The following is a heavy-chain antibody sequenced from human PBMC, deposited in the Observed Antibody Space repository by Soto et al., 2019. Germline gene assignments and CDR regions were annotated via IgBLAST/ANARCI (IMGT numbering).Heavy chain of an antibody. Sequence: VGSLRLSCAASGFTFSSYAMSWVRQAPGKGLEWVSAISGSGVSTYYADSVKGRFTISRDNSKNTLYLQMNSLRAEDTAVYYCAKRSSSSTFDYWGQGTLVTVSS. V-gene: IGHV3-23*01. CDR2: ISGSGVST. D-gene: IGHD6-6*01. J-gene: IGHJ4*02. CDR1: GFTFSSYA. CDR3: AKRSSSSTFDY.